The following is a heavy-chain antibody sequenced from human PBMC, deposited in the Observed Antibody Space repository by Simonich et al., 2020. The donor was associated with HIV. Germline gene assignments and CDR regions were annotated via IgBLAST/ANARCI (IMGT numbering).Heavy chain of an antibody. V-gene: IGHV4-34*01. CDR2: ITYSGPT. J-gene: IGHJ4*02. D-gene: IGHD2-8*01. CDR3: AREGDCTNGVCYRFDY. Sequence: QVQLQQWGAGLLKPSETLSLTCAVYSGSFSGYYWSWIRQSPGRGLEWIGEITYSGPTNDNQSLKSRVSISVDTAKNQFSLRLTSVTAADSAAYYCAREGDCTNGVCYRFDYWGQGTLVTVSS. CDR1: SGSFSGYY.